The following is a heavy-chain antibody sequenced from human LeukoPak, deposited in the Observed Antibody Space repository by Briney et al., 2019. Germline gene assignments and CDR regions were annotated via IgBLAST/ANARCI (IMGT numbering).Heavy chain of an antibody. V-gene: IGHV3-9*01. D-gene: IGHD6-19*01. CDR1: GFTFDDYA. J-gene: IGHJ3*02. Sequence: GRSLRLSCAASGFTFDDYAMHWVRQAPEKGLEWVSGISWNSGSIGYADSVKGRFTISRDNAKNSLYLQMNSLRAEDTALYYCAKPAQWLAYSDALDIWGQGTMVTVSS. CDR2: ISWNSGSI. CDR3: AKPAQWLAYSDALDI.